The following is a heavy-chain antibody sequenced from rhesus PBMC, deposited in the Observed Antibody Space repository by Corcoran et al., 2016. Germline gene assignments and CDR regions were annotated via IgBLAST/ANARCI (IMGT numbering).Heavy chain of an antibody. CDR1: GGSISGYYY. J-gene: IGHJ4*01. Sequence: QVQLQQWGEGLVKPSETLSLTCAVYGGSISGYYYWSWIRQPPGKGLEWIGYIDGNSASTNYSPSLKSRVTISKDASKNQFSLKLSSVTAADTAVYYCARSYGVAYYFDYWGQGVLVTVSS. CDR2: IDGNSAST. CDR3: ARSYGVAYYFDY. D-gene: IGHD3-34*01. V-gene: IGHV4-73*01.